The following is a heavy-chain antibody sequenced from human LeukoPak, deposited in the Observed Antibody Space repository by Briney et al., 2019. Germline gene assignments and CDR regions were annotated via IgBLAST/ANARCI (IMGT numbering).Heavy chain of an antibody. CDR1: GGSFSGYY. Sequence: SETLSLTCAVYGGSFSGYYWSWIRQPPGKGLEWIGEINHSGSTNYNPSLKSRVTISVDTSKNQFSLKLSSVTAADTAVYYCARIPSLRSGSYYKGYFDYWGQGTLVTVSS. V-gene: IGHV4-34*01. CDR2: INHSGST. CDR3: ARIPSLRSGSYYKGYFDY. D-gene: IGHD3-10*01. J-gene: IGHJ4*02.